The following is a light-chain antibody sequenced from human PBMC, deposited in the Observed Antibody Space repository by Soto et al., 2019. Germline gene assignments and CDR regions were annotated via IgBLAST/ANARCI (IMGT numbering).Light chain of an antibody. Sequence: EVVMTQSPATLSVSPGERATLSCRASQSVYGNLAWYQQKPGQSPRLLIYGASTRATGIPARFSGSGSGTEFTLTISSLQSEDFAVYYCQQYDNWPRTFGQGTKVDIK. CDR1: QSVYGN. CDR3: QQYDNWPRT. J-gene: IGKJ1*01. V-gene: IGKV3-15*01. CDR2: GAS.